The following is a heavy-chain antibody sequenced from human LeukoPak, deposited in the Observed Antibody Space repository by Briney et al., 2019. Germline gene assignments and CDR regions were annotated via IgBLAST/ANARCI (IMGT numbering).Heavy chain of an antibody. V-gene: IGHV3-7*05. Sequence: GGSLRLSCAASGXKFSKSWMTWVRQAPGKGLQWVAHIKEDGTDQYYVDSVRGRFTISRDNAKTSVYLHLNSLRAEDTAVYYCATWSGAWEFDYWGQGTLVSVSS. D-gene: IGHD3-3*01. CDR1: GXKFSKSW. J-gene: IGHJ4*02. CDR3: ATWSGAWEFDY. CDR2: IKEDGTDQ.